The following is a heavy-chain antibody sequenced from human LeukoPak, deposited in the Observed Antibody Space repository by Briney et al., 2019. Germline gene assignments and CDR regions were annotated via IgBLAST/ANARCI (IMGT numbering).Heavy chain of an antibody. V-gene: IGHV3-73*01. Sequence: GGSLRLSCAASGFTFSDSAMHWVHQASGKGLEWVGRIRSKANTYATAYAASVKGRFTISGDDSKNTAYLQMNSLKTEDTAVYYCSRNIEDIVELPDSGHDAFDIWGQGTMVTVSS. CDR1: GFTFSDSA. CDR3: SRNIEDIVELPDSGHDAFDI. CDR2: IRSKANTYAT. D-gene: IGHD2-2*01. J-gene: IGHJ3*02.